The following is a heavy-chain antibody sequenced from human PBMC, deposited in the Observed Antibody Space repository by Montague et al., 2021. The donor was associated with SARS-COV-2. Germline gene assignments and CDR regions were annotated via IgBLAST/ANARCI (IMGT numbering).Heavy chain of an antibody. D-gene: IGHD1-26*01. CDR1: GGSFSGYY. V-gene: IGHV4-34*01. J-gene: IGHJ4*02. CDR2: INPSGGT. CDR3: ARGRYGGAAY. Sequence: SETLSLTCAVYGGSFSGYYWSWIRQPPGQGLEWIGEINPSGGTNXNPSLASRVTISADTSKKQFSLKFSSVSAADMAVYYCARGRYGGAAYWGQGTLVTVTS.